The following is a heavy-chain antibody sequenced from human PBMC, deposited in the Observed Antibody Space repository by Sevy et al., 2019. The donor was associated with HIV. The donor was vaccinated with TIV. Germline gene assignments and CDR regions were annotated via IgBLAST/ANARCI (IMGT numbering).Heavy chain of an antibody. V-gene: IGHV3-7*04. D-gene: IGHD3-22*01. CDR3: ARGNSGSFDY. Sequence: GGSLRLSCAASGFSFSSYWMHWVRQAPGKGLEWVAYIKQDESEKYYVASVKGRFTISRDNAKNSVYLQMNSLRPEDRAIYYWARGNSGSFDYWGQGTLVTVSS. CDR2: IKQDESEK. CDR1: GFSFSSYW. J-gene: IGHJ4*02.